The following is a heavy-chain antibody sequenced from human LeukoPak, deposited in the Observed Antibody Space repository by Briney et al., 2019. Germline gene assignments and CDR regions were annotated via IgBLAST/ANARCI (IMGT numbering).Heavy chain of an antibody. Sequence: ASVKVSCKASGYTFTNYYMHWVRQAPGLGFEWMGWINPKSGGTSYPQKFQGRLTMARDTSISTAYMELSRLRSDDTAVYYCVPSANYYYFDYWGQGTLVTVSS. D-gene: IGHD4/OR15-4a*01. CDR1: GYTFTNYY. V-gene: IGHV1-2*02. J-gene: IGHJ4*02. CDR3: VPSANYYYFDY. CDR2: INPKSGGT.